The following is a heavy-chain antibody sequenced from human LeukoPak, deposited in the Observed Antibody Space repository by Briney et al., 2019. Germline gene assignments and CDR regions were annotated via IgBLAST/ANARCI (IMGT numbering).Heavy chain of an antibody. CDR3: AKDRTAVPLAYWYFDL. CDR1: GFTFSNHA. CDR2: IYGSGDST. V-gene: IGHV3-23*01. Sequence: TGGSLRLSCAASGFTFSNHAMTWVRQAPGKGLEWVAAIYGSGDSTFYADSVTVRFTISRDNSKNTLYLHMNSLRVEDSAIYYCAKDRTAVPLAYWYFDLWGRGTLVTVSS. D-gene: IGHD2-2*01. J-gene: IGHJ2*01.